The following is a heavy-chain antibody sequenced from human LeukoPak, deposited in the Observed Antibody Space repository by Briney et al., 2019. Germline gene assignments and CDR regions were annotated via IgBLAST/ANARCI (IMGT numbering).Heavy chain of an antibody. D-gene: IGHD2-2*01. Sequence: TGGSLRLSCAASGFTFSSYSMNWVRQAPGKGLEWVSSISSSSSYIYYADSVKGRFTISRDNAKNTLYLQMNSLRAEDTAVYYCAREDCSSTSCFPSSVYYYYYMDVWGKGTTVTVSS. CDR2: ISSSSSYI. V-gene: IGHV3-21*01. J-gene: IGHJ6*03. CDR3: AREDCSSTSCFPSSVYYYYYMDV. CDR1: GFTFSSYS.